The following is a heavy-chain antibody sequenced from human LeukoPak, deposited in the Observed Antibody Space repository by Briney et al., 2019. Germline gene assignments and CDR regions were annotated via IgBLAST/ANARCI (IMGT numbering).Heavy chain of an antibody. V-gene: IGHV3-23*01. J-gene: IGHJ6*02. D-gene: IGHD5-12*01. CDR2: ISGSSEIT. CDR1: GFSFSNYA. Sequence: GGSLRLSCATSGFSFSNYAMSWVRQAPGKGLKWVSAISGSSEITHYADSVKGRFTISRDNSQNSLYLQMNSLRAEDTAIYYCAKRIVTTIRGYYYYGLDVWGQGTTVTVSS. CDR3: AKRIVTTIRGYYYYGLDV.